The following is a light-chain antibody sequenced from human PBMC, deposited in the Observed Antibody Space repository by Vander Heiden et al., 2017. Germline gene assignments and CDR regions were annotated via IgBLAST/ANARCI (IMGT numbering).Light chain of an antibody. V-gene: IGLV1-51*01. CDR2: DND. CDR1: SSNSGKSY. Sequence: QSVLTHPPSVSAAPGQKVTLFCSGSSSNSGKSYVAWYQQFRGTAPKLLIYDNDKRPSGTPARFSGAKSGTSATLDITGLQTGDEADYYCGTWDSGLSVGVFGTGTKLTVL. CDR3: GTWDSGLSVGV. J-gene: IGLJ3*02.